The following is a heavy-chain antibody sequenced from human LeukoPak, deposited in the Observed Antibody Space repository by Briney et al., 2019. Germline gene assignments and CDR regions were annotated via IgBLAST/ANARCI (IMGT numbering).Heavy chain of an antibody. CDR1: GFTFSRYW. J-gene: IGHJ1*01. CDR3: ATGNYYDSRGYYTFGH. V-gene: IGHV3-74*01. Sequence: QSGGSLRLSCAASGFTFSRYWMPWVRQAPGKGLVWVSRINGDGSTTSYADSVKGGFTISRDNAKNTLYLQMNSLRAEDTAVYYCATGNYYDSRGYYTFGHWGQGTLVTVSS. D-gene: IGHD3-22*01. CDR2: INGDGSTT.